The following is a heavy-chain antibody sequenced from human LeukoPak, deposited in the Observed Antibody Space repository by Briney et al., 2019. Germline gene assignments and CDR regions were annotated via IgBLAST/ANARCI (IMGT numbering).Heavy chain of an antibody. D-gene: IGHD3-3*01. Sequence: GGSLRLSCVVSGFTLSSRWMMWVRQAPGEGLEWMTNINRDGSERNYVDSVKGRFTITRDNAENSLYLQMNSLKVEDSAIYYCATYDSWSGYNIAYWGQGTLVTVSS. CDR2: INRDGSER. CDR3: ATYDSWSGYNIAY. J-gene: IGHJ4*02. V-gene: IGHV3-7*03. CDR1: GFTLSSRW.